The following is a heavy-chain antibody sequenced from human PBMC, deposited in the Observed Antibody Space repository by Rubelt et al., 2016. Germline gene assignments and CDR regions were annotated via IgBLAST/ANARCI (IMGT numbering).Heavy chain of an antibody. CDR2: IDWDDDK. CDR1: GFSLSTSGMC. CDR3: ARILLPDYYDSSGGMDV. Sequence: QVTLRESGPALVKPTQTLTLTCTFSGFSLSTSGMCVSWIRQPPGKALEWLALIDWDDDKYYSKSLKTRLTISKDTSKNQVVLTMTNMDPVDTATYYCARILLPDYYDSSGGMDVWGQGTTVTVSS. V-gene: IGHV2-70*01. D-gene: IGHD3-22*01. J-gene: IGHJ6*02.